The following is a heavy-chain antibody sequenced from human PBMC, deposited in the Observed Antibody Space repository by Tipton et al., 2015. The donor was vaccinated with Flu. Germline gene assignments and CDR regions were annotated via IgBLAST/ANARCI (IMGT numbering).Heavy chain of an antibody. CDR2: IKQDGSEK. D-gene: IGHD2-2*01. Sequence: QLVQSGGGLVQPGGSLRLSCAASGFTFSSYWMGWVRQAPGKGLEWVANIKQDGSEKYYVDSVKGRFTISRDNAKNSLYLQMNSLRAEDTAVYYCARVVPAALYYFDYWGQGTLVTVSS. CDR3: ARVVPAALYYFDY. J-gene: IGHJ4*02. V-gene: IGHV3-7*01. CDR1: GFTFSSYW.